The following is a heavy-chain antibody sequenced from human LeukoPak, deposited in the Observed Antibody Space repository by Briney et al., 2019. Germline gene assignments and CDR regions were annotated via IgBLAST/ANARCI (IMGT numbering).Heavy chain of an antibody. CDR1: AYTFNSNA. D-gene: IGHD1-26*01. J-gene: IGHJ5*02. V-gene: IGHV1-18*01. CDR3: ARDLAGIVGVTAWFDP. Sequence: ASVKVSCKASAYTFNSNAISWMRQAPGQGLEWMGWISVYNGNTNYAQKLHGRVTMTTETSTNIVHMELRSLTFDDTAVYYCARDLAGIVGVTAWFDPWGQGTLVTVSS. CDR2: ISVYNGNT.